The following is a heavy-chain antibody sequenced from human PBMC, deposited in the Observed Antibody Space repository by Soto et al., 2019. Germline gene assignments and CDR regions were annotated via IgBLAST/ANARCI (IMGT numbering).Heavy chain of an antibody. D-gene: IGHD4-4*01. CDR1: GFTVTKNY. CDR2: IYTGGDT. V-gene: IGHV3-66*01. CDR3: AKAAAGTRVFDY. Sequence: GGSLRLSCAASGFTVTKNYMTWVRQAPGKGPEWVSVIYTGGDTYYADSVKGRFTLSRDTSKNALSLQMNSLRAEDTAVYYCAKAAAGTRVFDYWGQGTLVTVSS. J-gene: IGHJ4*02.